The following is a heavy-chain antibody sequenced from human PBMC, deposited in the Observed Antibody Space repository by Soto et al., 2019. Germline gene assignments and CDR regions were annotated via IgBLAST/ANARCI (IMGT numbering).Heavy chain of an antibody. V-gene: IGHV1-69*06. Sequence: QVELVQSGAEVKKPGSSVKVSCKASGDTFDIYGFNWVRQAPGKGLEWMGVIIPIFETPDYAQKFQGRVSITADKSTSTAYMELGSLTSEDTALYYCARGGIHFCDSSGHAFDSWGQGTLISVTS. J-gene: IGHJ4*02. CDR3: ARGGIHFCDSSGHAFDS. CDR2: IIPIFETP. CDR1: GDTFDIYG. D-gene: IGHD3-22*01.